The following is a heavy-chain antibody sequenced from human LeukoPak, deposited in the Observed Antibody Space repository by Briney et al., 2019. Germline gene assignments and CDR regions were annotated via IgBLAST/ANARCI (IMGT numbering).Heavy chain of an antibody. Sequence: GGSLRLSCAASGFTFSSYGMHWVRQAPGKGLEWVAVISYDGSNKYYADSVKGRFTISRDNSKNTLYLQMNSLRAEDTAVYYCALVVTKYYFDYWGQGTLVTVSS. CDR2: ISYDGSNK. J-gene: IGHJ4*02. V-gene: IGHV3-30*03. CDR1: GFTFSSYG. D-gene: IGHD3-22*01. CDR3: ALVVTKYYFDY.